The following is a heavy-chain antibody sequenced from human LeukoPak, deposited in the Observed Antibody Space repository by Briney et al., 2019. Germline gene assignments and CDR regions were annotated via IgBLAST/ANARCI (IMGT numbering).Heavy chain of an antibody. CDR2: IFSSSLYI. D-gene: IGHD1-26*01. CDR1: GFTFNTYS. Sequence: PGGSLRLSCAASGFTFNTYSMNWVRQAPGKGLEWVASIFSSSLYINYADSVKGRFTISRDNAENSLFLQMNSLRAEDTAVYYCARDSTYTGSFHDAFDIWGQGTMVIASS. V-gene: IGHV3-21*01. J-gene: IGHJ3*02. CDR3: ARDSTYTGSFHDAFDI.